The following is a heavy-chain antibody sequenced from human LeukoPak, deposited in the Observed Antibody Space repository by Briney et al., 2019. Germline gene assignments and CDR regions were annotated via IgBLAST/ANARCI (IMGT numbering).Heavy chain of an antibody. Sequence: ASVKVSCKASGCTFTGYYMHWVRQAPGQGLEWMGRINPNSGGTNYAQKFQGRVTMTRDTSISTAYMELSRLRSDDTAVYYCASVGRGRARDFDYWGQGTLVTVSS. J-gene: IGHJ4*02. D-gene: IGHD6-13*01. CDR1: GCTFTGYY. CDR2: INPNSGGT. V-gene: IGHV1-2*06. CDR3: ASVGRGRARDFDY.